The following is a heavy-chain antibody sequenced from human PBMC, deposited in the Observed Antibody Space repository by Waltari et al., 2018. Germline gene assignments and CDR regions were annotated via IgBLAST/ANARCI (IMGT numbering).Heavy chain of an antibody. CDR2: IYYSGST. Sequence: QLQLQESGPGLVKPSETLSLTCTVSGGSISSSSYYWGWIRQPPGKGLAWIGSIYYSGSTYYNPSLKSRVTISVDTSKNQFSLKLSSVTAADTAVYYCARDSETYYDILTGYSPPLYFDYWGQGTLVTVSS. V-gene: IGHV4-39*07. D-gene: IGHD3-9*01. CDR1: GGSISSSSYY. CDR3: ARDSETYYDILTGYSPPLYFDY. J-gene: IGHJ4*02.